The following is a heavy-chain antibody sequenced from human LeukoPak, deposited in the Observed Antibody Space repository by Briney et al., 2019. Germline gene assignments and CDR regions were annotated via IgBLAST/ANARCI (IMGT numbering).Heavy chain of an antibody. D-gene: IGHD1-26*01. CDR1: GYTFTSYG. Sequence: ASVKVSCKASGYTFTSYGISWVRQAPGQGLEWMGWISAYHGNTNYAQKLQGRVTMTTDTSTSTAYMELRSLKSDDTAVYYCARSIVGATLSAFDIWGQGTMVTVSS. J-gene: IGHJ3*02. CDR2: ISAYHGNT. V-gene: IGHV1-18*01. CDR3: ARSIVGATLSAFDI.